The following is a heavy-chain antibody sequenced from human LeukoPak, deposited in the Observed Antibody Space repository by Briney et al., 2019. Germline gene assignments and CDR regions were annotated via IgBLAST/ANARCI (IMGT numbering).Heavy chain of an antibody. J-gene: IGHJ4*02. Sequence: GGSLRLSCAASGFTFSSYWMHWVRQAPGKGLVWVSRINSDGSSTSYADSVKGRFTISRDNAKNTLYLQMNSLRAEDTAVYYCANKHISSGDLGYWGQGTLVTVSS. D-gene: IGHD6-13*01. CDR3: ANKHISSGDLGY. CDR2: INSDGSST. V-gene: IGHV3-74*01. CDR1: GFTFSSYW.